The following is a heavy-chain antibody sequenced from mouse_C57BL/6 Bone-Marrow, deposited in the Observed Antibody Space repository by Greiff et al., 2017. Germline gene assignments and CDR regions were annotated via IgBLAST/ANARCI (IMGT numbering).Heavy chain of an antibody. CDR1: GYTFTSYW. CDR3: ARDPYYGSSYAMDY. J-gene: IGHJ4*01. D-gene: IGHD1-1*01. V-gene: IGHV1-61*01. CDR2: IYPSDSET. Sequence: QVQLKQPGAELVRPGSSVKLSCKASGYTFTSYWMDWVKQRPGQGLEWIGNIYPSDSETHYNQKFKDKATLTVDKSSSTAYMQLSSLTSEDSAVYYCARDPYYGSSYAMDYWGQGTSVTVSS.